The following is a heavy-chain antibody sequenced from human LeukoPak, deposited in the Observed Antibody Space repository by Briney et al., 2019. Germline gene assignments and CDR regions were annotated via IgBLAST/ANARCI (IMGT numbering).Heavy chain of an antibody. V-gene: IGHV6-1*01. Sequence: SKTLSLTCAISGDSVSSNSAAWYWIRLSPSRGLEWLGRTYYRSKWYNDSALSVKSRITINPDTSKNQFSLQLDSVTPEDTAMYYCARGINRVLDYWGQGTLVTVSS. D-gene: IGHD3-10*01. CDR2: TYYRSKWYN. J-gene: IGHJ4*02. CDR3: ARGINRVLDY. CDR1: GDSVSSNSAA.